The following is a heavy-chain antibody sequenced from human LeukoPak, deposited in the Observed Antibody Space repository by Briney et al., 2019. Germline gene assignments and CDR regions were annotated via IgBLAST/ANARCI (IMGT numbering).Heavy chain of an antibody. CDR3: ARESRVPEYFDY. CDR2: IYYSGST. CDR1: GGSISSYY. Sequence: SETLSLTCTVPGGSISSYYWSLIRQPPGKGLEWIGYIYYSGSTNYNPSLKSRVTISVDTSKNQFSLKLSSVTAADTAVYYCARESRVPEYFDYWGQGTLVTVSS. D-gene: IGHD6-6*01. V-gene: IGHV4-59*01. J-gene: IGHJ4*02.